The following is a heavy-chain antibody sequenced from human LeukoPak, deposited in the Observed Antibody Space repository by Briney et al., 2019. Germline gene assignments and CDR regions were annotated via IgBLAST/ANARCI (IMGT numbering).Heavy chain of an antibody. CDR1: GFTFSAYS. D-gene: IGHD1-20*01. CDR2: IGLGSGFV. J-gene: IGHJ4*02. V-gene: IGHV3-21*05. CDR3: ARDHNWAFDY. Sequence: PGGSLRLSCAASGFTFSAYSMTWVRQAPGRGLEWISYIGLGSGFVSYADSVKGRFTISSDTARDSLYLQMNSLRAEDTAVYYCARDHNWAFDYWGQGTLVTVSS.